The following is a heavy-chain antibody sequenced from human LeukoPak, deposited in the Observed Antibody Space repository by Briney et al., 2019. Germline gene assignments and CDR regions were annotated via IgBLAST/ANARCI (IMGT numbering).Heavy chain of an antibody. J-gene: IGHJ4*02. V-gene: IGHV4-34*01. CDR1: GGSFSGYY. CDR3: ARARMGDSYGSPFLD. D-gene: IGHD5-18*01. CDR2: INHSGST. Sequence: SETLSLTCAVYGGSFSGYYWSWIRQPPGKGLEWIGEINHSGSTNYNPSLKSRVTISVDTSKNQFSLKLSSVTAADTAVYYCARARMGDSYGSPFLDWGQGTLVTVSS.